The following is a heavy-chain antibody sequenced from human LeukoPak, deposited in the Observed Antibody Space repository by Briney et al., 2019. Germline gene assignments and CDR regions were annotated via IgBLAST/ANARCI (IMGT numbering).Heavy chain of an antibody. J-gene: IGHJ4*02. D-gene: IGHD4-23*01. CDR3: AREWDYGRNVDY. CDR1: GFTFSSYW. CDR2: INSDGFST. V-gene: IGHV3-74*01. Sequence: GGSLRLSCAASGFTFSSYWMHWVRQAPGKGLVWVPRINSDGFSTSYADSVRGRFTISRDNAKNTLYLQMNSLRAEDTAVYYCAREWDYGRNVDYWGQGTLVTVSS.